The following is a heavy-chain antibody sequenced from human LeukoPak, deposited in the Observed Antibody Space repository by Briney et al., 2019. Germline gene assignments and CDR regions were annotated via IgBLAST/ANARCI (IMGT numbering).Heavy chain of an antibody. CDR2: ISGSGGST. CDR3: APRVEFYYYGMDV. Sequence: GGSLRLSCAASGFTFSSYAMSWVRQAPGKGLEWVSAISGSGGSTYYADSVKGRFTISRDNSKNTLYLQMNSLRAEDTAVYYCAPRVEFYYYGMDVWGQGTMVTVSS. V-gene: IGHV3-23*01. D-gene: IGHD5-24*01. CDR1: GFTFSSYA. J-gene: IGHJ6*02.